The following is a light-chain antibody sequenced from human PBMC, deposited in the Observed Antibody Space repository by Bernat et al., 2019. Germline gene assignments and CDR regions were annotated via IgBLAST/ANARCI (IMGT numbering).Light chain of an antibody. J-gene: IGKJ5*01. CDR1: QSVSSSY. V-gene: IGKV3-20*01. CDR2: GAS. Sequence: EIVLTQSPGTLSLSPGERATLSCRASQSVSSSYLAWYQQKPGQALRLLIYGASSRAIGIPDRFSGSGSGTDFTLTISRLEPEDFAVYYCQQYGSSSITFGQGTRLEIK. CDR3: QQYGSSSIT.